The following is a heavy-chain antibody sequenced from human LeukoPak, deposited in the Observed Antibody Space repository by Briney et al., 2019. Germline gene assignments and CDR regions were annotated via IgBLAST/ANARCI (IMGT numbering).Heavy chain of an antibody. CDR1: DDSIRSHY. CDR2: GYYSGST. Sequence: KASETLSLTCSVSDDSIRSHYWSWIRQPPGKGLEWIGYGYYSGSTDYNPSLKSRVTISVDTSKNQFSLKLSSVTAADTAVYYCAREGGYGSGFLAYWGQGALVTVSS. D-gene: IGHD3-10*01. CDR3: AREGGYGSGFLAY. J-gene: IGHJ4*02. V-gene: IGHV4-59*11.